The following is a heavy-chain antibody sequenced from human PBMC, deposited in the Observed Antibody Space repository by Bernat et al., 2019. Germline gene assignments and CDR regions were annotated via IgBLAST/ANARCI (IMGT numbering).Heavy chain of an antibody. CDR3: AILDTAMVKGFDY. V-gene: IGHV1-69*02. CDR1: GGTFSSYT. J-gene: IGHJ4*02. CDR2: IIPILGIA. Sequence: QVQLVQSGAEVKKPGSSVKVSCKASGGTFSSYTIRWVRQAPGQGLEWMGRIIPILGIANYAQKFQGRVTITADKSTSTAYMELSSLRSEDTAVYYCAILDTAMVKGFDYWGQGTLVTVSS. D-gene: IGHD5-18*01.